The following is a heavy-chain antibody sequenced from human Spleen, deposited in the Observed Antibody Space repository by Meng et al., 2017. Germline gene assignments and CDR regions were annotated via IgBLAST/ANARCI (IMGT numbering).Heavy chain of an antibody. CDR3: ARDEDISAAGKLFGDY. J-gene: IGHJ4*02. CDR1: GCKFTDYS. D-gene: IGHD6-25*01. V-gene: IGHV1-2*06. Sequence: QVHLVQYGAEVKKPGASVKASCKSSGCKFTDYSIHWFRQARRQGLEWMGRINPKSGDTHYAQKFQARVTMTGDTSISTAYMELSGLRSDDTAMYYCARDEDISAAGKLFGDYWGQGTLVTVSS. CDR2: INPKSGDT.